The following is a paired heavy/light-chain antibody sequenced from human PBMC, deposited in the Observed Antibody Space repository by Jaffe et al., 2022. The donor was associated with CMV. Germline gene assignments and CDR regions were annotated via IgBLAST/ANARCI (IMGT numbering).Heavy chain of an antibody. CDR3: AVNPVEGAFDI. V-gene: IGHV4-4*07. Sequence: QVQLQESGPGLVKPSETLSLTCTVSGGSISSYYWSWIRQPAGKGLEWIGRIYTSGSTNYNPSLKSRVTMSVDTSKNQFSLKLSSVTAADTAVYYCAVNPVEGAFDIWGQGTMVTVSS. CDR2: IYTSGST. CDR1: GGSISSYY. J-gene: IGHJ3*02.
Light chain of an antibody. J-gene: IGKJ4*01. CDR3: QQYNSYSQLT. CDR2: KAS. V-gene: IGKV1-5*03. Sequence: DIQMTQSPSTLSASVGDRVTITCRASQSISSWLAWYQQKPGKAPKLLIYKASSLESGVPSRFSGSGSGTEFTLTISSLQPDDFATYYCQQYNSYSQLTFGGGTKVEIK. CDR1: QSISSW.